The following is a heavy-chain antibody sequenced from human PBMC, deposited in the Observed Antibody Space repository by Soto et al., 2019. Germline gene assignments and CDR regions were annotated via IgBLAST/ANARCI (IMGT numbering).Heavy chain of an antibody. J-gene: IGHJ4*02. CDR1: GDSISSGGNF. V-gene: IGHV4-31*03. Sequence: SETLSLTGTVSGDSISSGGNFWTWIRQHPGKGLEWIGYIYKSGSTYYNPSLKGRLSISVDPSKNQFSLKLNSVTAADTAVYYRARANAGYYKTFDYWGQGLLLTVSS. CDR2: IYKSGST. CDR3: ARANAGYYKTFDY. D-gene: IGHD1-26*01.